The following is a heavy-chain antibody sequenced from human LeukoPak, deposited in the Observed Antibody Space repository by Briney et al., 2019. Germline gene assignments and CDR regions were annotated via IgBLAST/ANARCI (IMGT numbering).Heavy chain of an antibody. V-gene: IGHV3-23*01. D-gene: IGHD5-24*01. CDR1: GFTFSIYA. CDR2: ISSGGSTK. J-gene: IGHJ4*02. CDR3: AKVAPRRDYEVYFEY. Sequence: GGSLRLSCAASGFTFSIYAMSWVRQAPGKGLEWVAAISSGGSTKYYADSMRGRFSISRDNSKSMLYLEMSSLRADDTAVYYCAKVAPRRDYEVYFEYWGQGTQVTVSS.